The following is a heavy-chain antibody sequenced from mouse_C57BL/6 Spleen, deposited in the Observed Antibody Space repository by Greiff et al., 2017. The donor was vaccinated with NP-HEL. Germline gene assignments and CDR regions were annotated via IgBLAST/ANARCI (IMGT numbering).Heavy chain of an antibody. J-gene: IGHJ2*01. CDR1: GFTFSDYG. CDR2: ISSGSSTI. D-gene: IGHD3-2*02. CDR3: ARRDSSGHYFDY. Sequence: DVHLVESGGGLVKPGGSLKLSCAASGFTFSDYGMHWVRQAPEKGLEWVAYISSGSSTIYYADTVKGRFTISRDNAKNTLFLQMTSLRSEDTAMYYCARRDSSGHYFDYWGQGTTLTVSS. V-gene: IGHV5-17*01.